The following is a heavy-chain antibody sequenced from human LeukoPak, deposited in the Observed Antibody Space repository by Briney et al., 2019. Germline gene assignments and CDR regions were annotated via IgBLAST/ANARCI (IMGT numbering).Heavy chain of an antibody. CDR3: ARHRGQYNAHDAFDI. V-gene: IGHV4-59*08. CDR2: ILYSGST. D-gene: IGHD1-14*01. CDR1: GGSVSGHY. J-gene: IGHJ3*02. Sequence: SETLSLTCTVSGGSVSGHYWSWIRQTPGKGLGWIGYILYSGSTRYNPSLGSRVTISVDTSKDLFPLKLTSVTAADTALYYCARHRGQYNAHDAFDIWGQGTLVAVSS.